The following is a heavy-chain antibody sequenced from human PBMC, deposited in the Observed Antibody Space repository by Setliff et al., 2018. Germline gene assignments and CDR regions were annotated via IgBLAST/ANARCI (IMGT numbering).Heavy chain of an antibody. Sequence: ASVKVSCKASGYTFTSYGISWVRQAPGQGLEWMGGIIPILGIANYAQKFQGRVTITADESTSTAYMELSSLRSEDTAVYYCARDPSPRYDILTGYAPMGAFDIWGQGTMVTVS. V-gene: IGHV1-69*10. CDR1: GYTFTSYG. D-gene: IGHD3-9*01. CDR3: ARDPSPRYDILTGYAPMGAFDI. J-gene: IGHJ3*02. CDR2: IIPILGIA.